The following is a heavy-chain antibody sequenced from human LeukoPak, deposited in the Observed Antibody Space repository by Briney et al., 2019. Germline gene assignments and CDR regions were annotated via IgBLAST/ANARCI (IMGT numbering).Heavy chain of an antibody. Sequence: ASETLSLTCAVYGGSFSGYYWSWIRQPPGKGLEWIGEINHSGSTNYNPSLKSRVTISVDTSKNQFSLKLSSVTAADTAVYYCARRRSGACDYWGQGTLVTVSS. D-gene: IGHD7-27*01. CDR2: INHSGST. J-gene: IGHJ4*02. CDR3: ARRRSGACDY. V-gene: IGHV4-34*01. CDR1: GGSFSGYY.